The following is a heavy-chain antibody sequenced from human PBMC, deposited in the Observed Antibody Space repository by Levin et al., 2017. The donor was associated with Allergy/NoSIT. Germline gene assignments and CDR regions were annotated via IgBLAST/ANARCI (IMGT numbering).Heavy chain of an antibody. J-gene: IGHJ6*02. CDR1: GYTFTSHW. CDR3: AKRQDYLWGMDV. V-gene: IGHV5-51*01. CDR2: IYPGDSDT. D-gene: IGHD4-11*01. Sequence: GGSLRLSCKASGYTFTSHWIAWVRQVPGKGLEWMGIIYPGDSDTKYNPSFQGRVTISVDKSTTTAYLQWSSLTASDTAVYFCAKRQDYLWGMDVWGQGTTVTVSS.